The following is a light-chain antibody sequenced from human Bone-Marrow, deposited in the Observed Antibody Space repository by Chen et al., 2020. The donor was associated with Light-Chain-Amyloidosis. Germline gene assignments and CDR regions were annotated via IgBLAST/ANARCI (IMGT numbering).Light chain of an antibody. CDR3: QQYEATPQT. CDR1: QSVHSIY. V-gene: IGKV3-20*01. J-gene: IGKJ1*01. CDR2: GTS. Sequence: EIVLTQSPGTLSLSPGDRATLSCSASQSVHSIYLAWYQQKPGQAPRVLIYGTSSRASGIPDRFSGSGSGTDFTLTISRLEPEDFAVYYCQQYEATPQTFGQGTKVEI.